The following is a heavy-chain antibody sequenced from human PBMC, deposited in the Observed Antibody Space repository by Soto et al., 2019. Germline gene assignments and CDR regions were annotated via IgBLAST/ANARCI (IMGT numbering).Heavy chain of an antibody. D-gene: IGHD2-15*01. CDR2: ISAAGVTT. V-gene: IGHV3-23*01. Sequence: EVQLLESGGGLVQPGGSLRLSCATSGFTFHSHALSWVRQAPGKGLEWVSGISAAGVTTFYADSVKGPFTISRDNSKDTVTLQMTILKAQATAFYSCATDRTPPFSLTTSSNSINSLLVGECFDSWGQGTLVTVSS. CDR3: ATDRTPPFSLTTSSNSINSLLVGECFDS. CDR1: GFTFHSHA. J-gene: IGHJ4*02.